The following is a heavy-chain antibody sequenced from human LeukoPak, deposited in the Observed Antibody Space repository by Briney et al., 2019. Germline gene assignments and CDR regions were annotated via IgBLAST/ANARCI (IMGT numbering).Heavy chain of an antibody. V-gene: IGHV4-39*07. CDR1: GGSISSNTYY. CDR2: IYYSGST. D-gene: IGHD6-13*01. Sequence: SETLSLTCTVSGGSISSNTYYWGWIRQPPGKGLEWLGSIYYSGSTYYNPSLKSRVTISVDTSKNQFSLMLSSVTAADTAMYYCATDPSATAGFFDSWGQGALVTVSS. J-gene: IGHJ4*02. CDR3: ATDPSATAGFFDS.